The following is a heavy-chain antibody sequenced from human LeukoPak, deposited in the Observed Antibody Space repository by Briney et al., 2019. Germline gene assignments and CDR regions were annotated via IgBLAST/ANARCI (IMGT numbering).Heavy chain of an antibody. V-gene: IGHV4-4*07. CDR3: ARGGTVRHGMDV. Sequence: SETLSLTCTVSGVSISSYYWTWIRQSAEKGLEWIGRVYITGATNYNPALESRVTMSLDTSKNQFSLKLSSVTAADTAVYYCARGGTVRHGMDVWGQGTTVTVSS. CDR2: VYITGAT. J-gene: IGHJ6*02. D-gene: IGHD4-17*01. CDR1: GVSISSYY.